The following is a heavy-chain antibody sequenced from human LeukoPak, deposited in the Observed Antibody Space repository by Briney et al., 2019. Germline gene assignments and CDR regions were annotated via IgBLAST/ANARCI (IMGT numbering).Heavy chain of an antibody. CDR3: ARGRRYYDSSA. V-gene: IGHV1-69*04. J-gene: IGHJ5*02. CDR1: GGTFSSYA. Sequence: SVKVSCKASGGTFSSYAISWVRQAPGQGLEWMGRIIPILGIANYAQKFQGRVTITADKSTSTACMELSSLRSEDTAVYYCARGRRYYDSSAWGQGTLVTVSS. D-gene: IGHD3-22*01. CDR2: IIPILGIA.